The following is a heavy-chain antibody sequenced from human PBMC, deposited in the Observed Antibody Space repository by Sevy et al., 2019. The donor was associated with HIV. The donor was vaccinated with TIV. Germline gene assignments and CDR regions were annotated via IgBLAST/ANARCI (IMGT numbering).Heavy chain of an antibody. V-gene: IGHV4-4*08. D-gene: IGHD3-9*01. CDR2: IGSSGPG. CDR3: ARSRYYFDS. J-gene: IGHJ4*02. Sequence: SETLSLTCNVSGASITSYYWSWIRQPPGKGLEWVGDIGSSGPGNYNPSLKSRVTLSVATTKSHFSLKLRSVTAVDTAVYYCARSRYYFDSWGQGALVTVSS. CDR1: GASITSYY.